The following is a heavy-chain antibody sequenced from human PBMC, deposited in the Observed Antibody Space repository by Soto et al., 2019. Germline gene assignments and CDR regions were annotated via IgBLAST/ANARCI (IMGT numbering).Heavy chain of an antibody. CDR3: TRATELPYVGWSVYLGGNYAMNV. CDR2: VSPDSGST. V-gene: IGHV1-8*01. Sequence: QVQLVQSGAEVKKPGASVRVSCKASGYTFSGYDINWVRQATGQGLEWMGWVSPDSGSTGYAGILQGRVTMTWDRSQTTAYMDLRSLTSGDSTAYYCTRATELPYVGWSVYLGGNYAMNVWAQGTTVTVSS. CDR1: GYTFSGYD. J-gene: IGHJ6*02. D-gene: IGHD3-3*01.